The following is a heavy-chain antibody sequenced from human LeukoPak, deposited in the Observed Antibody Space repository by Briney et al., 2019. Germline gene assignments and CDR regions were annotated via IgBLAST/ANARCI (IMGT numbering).Heavy chain of an antibody. D-gene: IGHD6-19*01. CDR1: GGSISTYY. V-gene: IGHV4-59*01. J-gene: IGHJ4*02. Sequence: KPSETLSLTCTVSGGSISTYYWNWIRQPPGKGLEWVGYVYHSGSTSYNPSLSSPVTISVDVSKNQFSLKVTSVTAADTAVYYCARGVQQWPNYLDYWGQGTLVTVSS. CDR2: VYHSGST. CDR3: ARGVQQWPNYLDY.